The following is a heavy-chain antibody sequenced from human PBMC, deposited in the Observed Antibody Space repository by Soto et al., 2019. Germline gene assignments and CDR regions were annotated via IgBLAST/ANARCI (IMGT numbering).Heavy chain of an antibody. J-gene: IGHJ6*02. CDR2: ISYDGSNK. V-gene: IGHV3-30*18. D-gene: IGHD3-10*01. CDR3: AKDLDTMVRGVIHYYYGMDV. CDR1: GFTFSSYG. Sequence: PGGSLRLSCAASGFTFSSYGMHWVRQAPGKGLEWVAVISYDGSNKYYADSVKGRFTISRDNSKNTLYLQMNSLRAEDTAVYYCAKDLDTMVRGVIHYYYGMDVWGQGTPVTVSS.